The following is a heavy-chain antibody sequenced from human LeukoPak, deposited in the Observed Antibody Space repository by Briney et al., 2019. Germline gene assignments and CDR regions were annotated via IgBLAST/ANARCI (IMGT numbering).Heavy chain of an antibody. CDR3: ARISYAVPSGWFDP. D-gene: IGHD4-17*01. J-gene: IGHJ5*02. V-gene: IGHV1-2*02. Sequence: ASVKVSCKAAGYTFTGYYMHWVRQAPGQGLEWMGWINPNSGGTNYAQKFQGRVTMTRDTSISTVYMELSRLRSDDTAVYYCARISYAVPSGWFDPWGQGTLVTVSS. CDR1: GYTFTGYY. CDR2: INPNSGGT.